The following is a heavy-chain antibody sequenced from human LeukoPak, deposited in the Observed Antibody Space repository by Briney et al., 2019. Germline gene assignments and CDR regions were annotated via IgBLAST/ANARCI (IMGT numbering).Heavy chain of an antibody. CDR2: ISSSGSTI. J-gene: IGHJ4*02. Sequence: GGSLRLSCAASGFTFSSYEMNWVRQAPGKGLEWVSYISSSGSTIYYADSVKGRFTISRDNRKNTLYLQMNSLRAEDTAVYFCAKRGVVIRVILVGFHKEAYYFDSWGQGALVTVSS. CDR1: GFTFSSYE. CDR3: AKRGVVIRVILVGFHKEAYYFDS. V-gene: IGHV3-48*03. D-gene: IGHD3-22*01.